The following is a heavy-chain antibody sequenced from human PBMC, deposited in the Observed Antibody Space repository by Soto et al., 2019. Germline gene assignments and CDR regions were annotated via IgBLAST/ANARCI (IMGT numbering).Heavy chain of an antibody. Sequence: GGSLRLSCAASGFTFSSYGMHWVRQAPGKGLEWVAVISYDGSSGSTIYYADPVKGRFTISRDNAKNSLYLQMNSLRAEDTAVYYCARVGFMTTSAFDIWGQGTMVTVSS. CDR3: ARVGFMTTSAFDI. CDR1: GFTFSSYG. CDR2: DGSSGSTI. D-gene: IGHD4-17*01. V-gene: IGHV3-30*03. J-gene: IGHJ3*02.